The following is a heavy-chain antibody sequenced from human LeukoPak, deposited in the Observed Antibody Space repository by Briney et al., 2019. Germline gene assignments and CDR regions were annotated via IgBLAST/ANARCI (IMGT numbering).Heavy chain of an antibody. CDR1: GFTFSSYA. CDR3: ARGSSWLRQPVDY. D-gene: IGHD6-13*01. Sequence: PGGSLRLSCAASGFTFSSYAMHWVRQAPGKGLEYVSAISSNGGSTYYANSVKGRFTISRDNSKNTLYLQMGSLRAEDMAVYYSARGSSWLRQPVDYWGQGTLVTVSS. J-gene: IGHJ4*02. CDR2: ISSNGGST. V-gene: IGHV3-64*01.